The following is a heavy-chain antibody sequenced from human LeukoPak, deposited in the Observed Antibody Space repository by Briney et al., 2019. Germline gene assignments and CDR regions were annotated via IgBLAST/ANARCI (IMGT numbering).Heavy chain of an antibody. J-gene: IGHJ4*02. D-gene: IGHD3-10*01. CDR1: GYTFTSYD. CDR2: MNPNSGNT. V-gene: IGHV1-8*01. Sequence: ASVKVSCKASGYTFTSYDINWVRQATGQGLEWMGWMNPNSGNTVYAQKFQGRVTMTRNTSISTAYMELSSLRSEDTAVYYCAVGYYGSGSYSYWGQGTLVTVSS. CDR3: AVGYYGSGSYSY.